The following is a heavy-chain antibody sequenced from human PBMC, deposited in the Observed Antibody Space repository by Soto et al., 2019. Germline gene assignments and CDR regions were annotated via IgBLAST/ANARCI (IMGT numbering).Heavy chain of an antibody. CDR3: AKDRGSGYYDVWDIVAFDI. D-gene: IGHD3-3*01. V-gene: IGHV3-30-3*01. CDR2: ISDDGNNK. CDR1: GFTSSSYA. J-gene: IGHJ3*02. Sequence: QVQLVESGGGVVQPGRSLRLSCAASGFTSSSYALHWVRQAPGKGLEWVAVISDDGNNKYYADSVKGRFTISRDNSRNTLFFQMNSLTAEDTAVYYCAKDRGSGYYDVWDIVAFDIWGQGTMVTVSS.